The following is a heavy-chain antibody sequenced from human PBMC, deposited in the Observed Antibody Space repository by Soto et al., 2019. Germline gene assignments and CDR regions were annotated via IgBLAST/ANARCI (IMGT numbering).Heavy chain of an antibody. CDR3: ATEGGYSYGYNY. CDR2: FDPEDGET. Sequence: ASVKVSCKVPGYTLTELSMHWVRQAPGKGLEWMGGFDPEDGETIYAQKFQGRVTMTEDTSTDTAYMELSSLRSEDTAVYYCATEGGYSYGYNYWGQGTLVTVSS. V-gene: IGHV1-24*01. J-gene: IGHJ4*02. D-gene: IGHD5-18*01. CDR1: GYTLTELS.